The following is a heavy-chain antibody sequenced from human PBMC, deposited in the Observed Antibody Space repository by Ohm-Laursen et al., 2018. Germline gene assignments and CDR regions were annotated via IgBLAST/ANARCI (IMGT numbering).Heavy chain of an antibody. V-gene: IGHV3-30*18. CDR1: GFTFSSYG. J-gene: IGHJ4*02. Sequence: SLRLSCSASGFTFSSYGMHWVRQAPGTGLEWVAVISYDGSNKYYADSVKGRFTISRDNSKNTLYLQMNSLRAEDTAVYYCANDFTRYTNAWGQGTLVTVSS. D-gene: IGHD3-16*02. CDR2: ISYDGSNK. CDR3: ANDFTRYTNA.